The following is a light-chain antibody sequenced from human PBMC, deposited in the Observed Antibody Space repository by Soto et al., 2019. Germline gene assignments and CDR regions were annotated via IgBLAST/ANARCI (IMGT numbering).Light chain of an antibody. CDR2: DAS. CDR3: QQYGSSPPIT. J-gene: IGKJ5*01. Sequence: EIVLTQSPATLSLSPGERATLSCRASQSVSSHLAWYQQKPGQAPRLLIYDASSRATGIPDRFSGSGSGTDFTLTISRLEPEDSAVYYCQQYGSSPPITFGQGTRLEIK. V-gene: IGKV3-20*01. CDR1: QSVSSH.